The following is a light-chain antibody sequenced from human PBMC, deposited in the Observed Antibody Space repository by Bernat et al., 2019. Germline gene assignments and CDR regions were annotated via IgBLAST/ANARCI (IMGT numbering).Light chain of an antibody. V-gene: IGLV3-25*03. J-gene: IGLJ2*01. CDR1: SLPKQY. CDR2: KDT. CDR3: QSEDSIGTYVV. Sequence: SYEVTQPSSVSVSSGQTARSTCSGASLPKQYTYRYQQRPGQAPKLVIYKDTERPSGIPERCSGSSSGPTVTLTISGVQAEDEADYYCQSEDSIGTYVVFCGGSKLTVL.